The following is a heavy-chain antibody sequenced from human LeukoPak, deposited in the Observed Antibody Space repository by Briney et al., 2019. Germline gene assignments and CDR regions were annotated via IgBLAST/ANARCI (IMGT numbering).Heavy chain of an antibody. Sequence: SETLSLTCTVPGGSISSGDYYWSWIRQPPGKGLEWIGYIYYSGSTYYNPSLKSRVTISVDTSKNQFSLKLSSVTAADTAVYYCARSGRGVIPLMDVWGQGTTVTVSS. CDR2: IYYSGST. J-gene: IGHJ6*02. V-gene: IGHV4-30-4*01. D-gene: IGHD3-10*01. CDR1: GGSISSGDYY. CDR3: ARSGRGVIPLMDV.